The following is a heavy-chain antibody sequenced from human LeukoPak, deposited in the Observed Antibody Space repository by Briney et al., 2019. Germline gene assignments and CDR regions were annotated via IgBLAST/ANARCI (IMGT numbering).Heavy chain of an antibody. CDR3: ARDSGDCSSTSCYRPAPIDY. Sequence: SETLSLTCTVSGGSFSSGGYYWSWIRQHPGKGLEWIGYIYYSGSTYYNPSLKSRVTMSVDTSKNQFSLKLSSVTAADTAVYYCARDSGDCSSTSCYRPAPIDYWGQGTLVTVSS. V-gene: IGHV4-31*03. D-gene: IGHD2-2*01. CDR2: IYYSGST. J-gene: IGHJ4*02. CDR1: GGSFSSGGYY.